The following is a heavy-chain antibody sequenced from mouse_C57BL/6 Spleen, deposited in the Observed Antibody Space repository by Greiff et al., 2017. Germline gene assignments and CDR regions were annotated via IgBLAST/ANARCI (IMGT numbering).Heavy chain of an antibody. J-gene: IGHJ3*01. D-gene: IGHD1-1*01. CDR2: IDPSDSYT. CDR3: AGYNYGSSYEAWFAY. V-gene: IGHV1-59*01. CDR1: GYTFTSYW. Sequence: QVQLQQPGAELVRPGTSVKLSCKASGYTFTSYWMHWVKQRPGQGLEWIGVIDPSDSYTNYNQKVKGRATLSVDTSSSTAYMQLSSLTSEDSAVYYWAGYNYGSSYEAWFAYWGQGTLVTVSA.